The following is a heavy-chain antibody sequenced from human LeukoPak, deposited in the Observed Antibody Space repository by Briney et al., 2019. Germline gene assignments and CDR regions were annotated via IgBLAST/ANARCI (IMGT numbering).Heavy chain of an antibody. CDR3: AKEGFDS. CDR2: MSYGGTYK. CDR1: GFTFSSYA. V-gene: IGHV3-30-3*01. J-gene: IGHJ4*02. Sequence: PGGSLRLSCAASGFTFSSYAMHWVRQAPGKGLGWVAVMSYGGTYKYYADSVKGRFTISRDNSKNTLYLQMNSLRAEDTAVYYCAKEGFDSWGRGTLVTVSS.